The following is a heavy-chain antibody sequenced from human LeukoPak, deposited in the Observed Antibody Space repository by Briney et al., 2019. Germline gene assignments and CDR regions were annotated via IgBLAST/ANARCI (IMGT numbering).Heavy chain of an antibody. J-gene: IGHJ4*02. CDR2: AGAYNGNT. CDR3: ARDPGTSYYDTSGYYLDY. D-gene: IGHD3-22*01. Sequence: ASVKVSCKASGYTFTSYGISWVRQAPGQGLEWMGWAGAYNGNTNYAQNLQGRVTMTTDTSTSTAYIELRSLTSDDTAVYYCARDPGTSYYDTSGYYLDYWGQGTLVTVSS. V-gene: IGHV1-18*01. CDR1: GYTFTSYG.